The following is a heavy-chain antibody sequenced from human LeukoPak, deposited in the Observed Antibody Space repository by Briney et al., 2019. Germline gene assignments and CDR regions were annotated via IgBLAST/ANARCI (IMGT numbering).Heavy chain of an antibody. D-gene: IGHD2-2*01. V-gene: IGHV4-38-2*01. J-gene: IGHJ5*02. Sequence: SETLSLTCAVSGYSISSGYYWGWIRQPPGKGLEWIGSIYHSGSTYYNPSLKSRVTISVDTSKNQFSLKLSPVTAADTAVYYCARHVWPAAEFNWFDPWGQGTLVTVSS. CDR3: ARHVWPAAEFNWFDP. CDR2: IYHSGST. CDR1: GYSISSGYY.